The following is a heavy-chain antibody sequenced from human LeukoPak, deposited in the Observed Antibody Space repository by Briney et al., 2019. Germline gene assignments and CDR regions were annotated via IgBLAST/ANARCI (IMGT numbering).Heavy chain of an antibody. V-gene: IGHV3-48*03. Sequence: GGSLRLSCAASGFTFSSYEMNWVRQAPGKGLEWVSYISSSGRTKYYADSVKGRFTISRDNAKNSLYLQMNSLRAEDTAVYYCARDQGIAAAVGQFDYWGQGTLVTVSS. CDR3: ARDQGIAAAVGQFDY. CDR2: ISSSGRTK. J-gene: IGHJ4*02. D-gene: IGHD6-13*01. CDR1: GFTFSSYE.